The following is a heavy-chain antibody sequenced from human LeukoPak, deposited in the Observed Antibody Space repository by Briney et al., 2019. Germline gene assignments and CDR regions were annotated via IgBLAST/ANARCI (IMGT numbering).Heavy chain of an antibody. CDR2: IYYSGST. CDR1: GGSISSYY. V-gene: IGHV4-59*01. J-gene: IGHJ3*02. CDR3: ARDGYYYDSSGYYYFDAFDI. Sequence: KPSETLSLTCTVSGGSISSYYWSWIRQPPGKGLEWTGYIYYSGSTNYNPSLKSRVTISVDTSKNQFSLKLSSVTAADTAVYYCARDGYYYDSSGYYYFDAFDIWGQGTMVTVSS. D-gene: IGHD3-22*01.